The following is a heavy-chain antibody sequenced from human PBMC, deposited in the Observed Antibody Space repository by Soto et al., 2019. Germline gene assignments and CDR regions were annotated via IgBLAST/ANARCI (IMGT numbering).Heavy chain of an antibody. Sequence: GESLKISCKGSGYSFTSYWISWVRQMPGKGLEWMGRIDPSDSYTNYSPSFQGHVTISADKSISTAYLQWSSLKASDTAMYYCARGEYYYDSSGYYIDYWGQGTLVTVSS. V-gene: IGHV5-10-1*01. CDR3: ARGEYYYDSSGYYIDY. CDR1: GYSFTSYW. J-gene: IGHJ4*02. D-gene: IGHD3-22*01. CDR2: IDPSDSYT.